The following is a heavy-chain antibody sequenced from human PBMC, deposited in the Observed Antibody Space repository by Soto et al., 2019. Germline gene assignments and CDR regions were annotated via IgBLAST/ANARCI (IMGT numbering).Heavy chain of an antibody. CDR2: ISSSGSTI. Sequence: GGSMRLSCAASGFTFSSYEMNWVRQAPGKGLEWVSYISSSGSTIYYADSVKGRFTISRDNAKNSLYLQMNSLRAEDTAVYYCARDGGYSSSSGVDAFDIWGQGTMVTVSS. D-gene: IGHD6-6*01. V-gene: IGHV3-48*03. CDR1: GFTFSSYE. CDR3: ARDGGYSSSSGVDAFDI. J-gene: IGHJ3*02.